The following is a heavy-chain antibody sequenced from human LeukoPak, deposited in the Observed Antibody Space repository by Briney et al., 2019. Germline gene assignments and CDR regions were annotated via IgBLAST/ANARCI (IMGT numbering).Heavy chain of an antibody. D-gene: IGHD4-23*01. CDR1: GGSISSYY. CDR2: IYYSGST. Sequence: TSETLSLTCTVSGGSISSYYWSWIRQPPGKGLEWIGYIYYSGSTNYNPFLKRRVTISVDTSKNQFFLKLSSVTAADTAVYYCASSDYGGKSWYWYFDLWGRGTLVTVSS. J-gene: IGHJ2*01. V-gene: IGHV4-59*08. CDR3: ASSDYGGKSWYWYFDL.